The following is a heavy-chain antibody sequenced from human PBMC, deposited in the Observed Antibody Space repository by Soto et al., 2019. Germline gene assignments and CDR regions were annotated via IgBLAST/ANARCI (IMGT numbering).Heavy chain of an antibody. D-gene: IGHD3-9*01. CDR2: ISYSGST. CDR1: GASISGYH. Sequence: PSETLSLTCTVSGASISGYHWSWIRQPPGKGLECLGYISYSGSTNYNPSLKSRVTMSIDTSKNQFSLKLNSVTAADTAVYYCARCYCNDWYTYYFYYRTQRPPVPVSA. CDR3: ARCYCNDWYTYYFYY. V-gene: IGHV4-59*08. J-gene: IGHJ4*01.